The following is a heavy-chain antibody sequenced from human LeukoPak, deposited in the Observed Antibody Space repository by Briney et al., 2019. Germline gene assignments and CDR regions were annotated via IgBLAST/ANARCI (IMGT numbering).Heavy chain of an antibody. V-gene: IGHV3-30*04. CDR2: ISYDGSNK. Sequence: GRSLRLSCAASGFTFSSYAMHWVRQAPGKGLEWVAVISYDGSNKYYADSVKGRFTISRDNSKNTLYLQMNSLRPEDTAIYYCAKDLTTVTSQGDYWGQGTVVTVSS. CDR3: AKDLTTVTSQGDY. J-gene: IGHJ4*02. CDR1: GFTFSSYA. D-gene: IGHD4-17*01.